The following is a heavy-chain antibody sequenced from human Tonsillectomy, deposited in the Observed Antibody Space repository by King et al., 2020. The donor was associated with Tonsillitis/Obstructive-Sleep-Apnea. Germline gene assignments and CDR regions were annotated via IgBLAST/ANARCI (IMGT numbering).Heavy chain of an antibody. Sequence: VQLQQWGAGLLKPSETLSLTCAVYGGSFSGYYWSWIRQPPGKGLEWIGEINHSGSTNYNPSLKSRVTISVDTSKNQFSLKLSSVTAADTAVYYCARGDYIWGSYRRFVNWFDPWGQGTLVTVSS. CDR2: INHSGST. CDR3: ARGDYIWGSYRRFVNWFDP. J-gene: IGHJ5*02. D-gene: IGHD3-16*02. V-gene: IGHV4-34*01. CDR1: GGSFSGYY.